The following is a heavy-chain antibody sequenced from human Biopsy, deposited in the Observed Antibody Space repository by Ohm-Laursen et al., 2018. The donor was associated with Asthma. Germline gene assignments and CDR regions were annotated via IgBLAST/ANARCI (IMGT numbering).Heavy chain of an antibody. D-gene: IGHD3-9*01. Sequence: ASVKVSCNASGYTFISYAIHWVRQAPGQRLEWMGWINAGNGNTKYSQKFQGRVTITRDTSASTAYMELSSLRSEGTAVYYCARTYYDFLTGQVNDAFDIWAQGKMVPVSS. CDR1: GYTFISYA. CDR2: INAGNGNT. CDR3: ARTYYDFLTGQVNDAFDI. J-gene: IGHJ3*02. V-gene: IGHV1-3*01.